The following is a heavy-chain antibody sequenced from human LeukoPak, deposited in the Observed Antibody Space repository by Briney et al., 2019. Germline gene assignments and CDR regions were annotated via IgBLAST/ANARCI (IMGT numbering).Heavy chain of an antibody. J-gene: IGHJ4*02. D-gene: IGHD6-19*01. CDR3: ASSLSSGWGPVDDY. CDR2: INPGGSNR. V-gene: IGHV3-48*04. Sequence: GGSLRLSCAASGFTFSYAWMNWVRQAPGKGLEWVSYINPGGSNRFYAGSVRGRFAIYRDDAKKSVYLQMNSLRAEDTAVYYCASSLSSGWGPVDDYWGQGIMVTVSS. CDR1: GFTFSYAW.